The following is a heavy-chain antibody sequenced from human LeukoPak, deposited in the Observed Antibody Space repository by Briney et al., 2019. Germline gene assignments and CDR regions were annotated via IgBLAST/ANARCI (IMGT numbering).Heavy chain of an antibody. CDR2: INHSGST. Sequence: SETLSLTCTVSGGSISSGDSYWTWIRQPPGKGLEWIGEINHSGSTNYNPSLKSRVTISVDTSKNQFSLKLSSVTAADTAVYYCARYPFGTTYDYWGQGTLVTVSS. V-gene: IGHV4-39*07. CDR3: ARYPFGTTYDY. CDR1: GGSISSGDSY. J-gene: IGHJ4*02. D-gene: IGHD4-17*01.